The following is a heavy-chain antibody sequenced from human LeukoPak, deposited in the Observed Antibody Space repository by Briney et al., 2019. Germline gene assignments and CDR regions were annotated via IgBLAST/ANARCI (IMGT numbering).Heavy chain of an antibody. J-gene: IGHJ3*02. CDR1: GFTFSDNY. D-gene: IGHD3-22*01. CDR2: ISSSGSI. Sequence: PGGSLRLSCAASGFTFSDNYMSWIRQAPGKGLEWASYISSSGSIYYADSVKGRFTISRDNAKNSLYLQMNSLRAEDTAVYYCARDWRDSSGKFPNDAFDIWGQGTMVTVSS. CDR3: ARDWRDSSGKFPNDAFDI. V-gene: IGHV3-11*04.